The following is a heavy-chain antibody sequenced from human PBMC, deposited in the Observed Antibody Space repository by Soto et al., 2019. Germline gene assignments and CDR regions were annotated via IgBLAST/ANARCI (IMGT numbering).Heavy chain of an antibody. CDR1: GFTFSNYA. V-gene: IGHV3-23*01. J-gene: IGHJ4*02. CDR2: VSGSGGAA. D-gene: IGHD3-3*01. Sequence: EVQLLESGGGLVQPGGSLRLSCAASGFTFSNYAMRWVRQAPGKGLEWVAAVSGSGGAAYYADSVKGRFTISRDNAKNTRSRAGSRLGAGDSAVYYCAKGWSSSAWDSHYFDSWGQGIRVTVSS. CDR3: AKGWSSSAWDSHYFDS.